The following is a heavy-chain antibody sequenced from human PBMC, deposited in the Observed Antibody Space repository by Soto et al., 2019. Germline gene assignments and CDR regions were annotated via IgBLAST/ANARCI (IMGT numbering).Heavy chain of an antibody. Sequence: SETLSLTCAVYGGSFSGYYWSWIRQPPGKGLEWIGEINHSGSTNYNPSLKSRVTISVDTSKNQFSLKLSSVTAADTAVYYCARGSSGWLYYFDYWGQGTLVTVSS. V-gene: IGHV4-34*01. CDR1: GGSFSGYY. CDR2: INHSGST. D-gene: IGHD6-19*01. CDR3: ARGSSGWLYYFDY. J-gene: IGHJ4*02.